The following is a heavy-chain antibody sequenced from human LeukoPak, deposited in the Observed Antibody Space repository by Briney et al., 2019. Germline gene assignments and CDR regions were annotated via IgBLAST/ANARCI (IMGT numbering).Heavy chain of an antibody. Sequence: GRSLRLSCAASGFTFDDYAMHWVRQAPGKGLEWVSGISWNSGSIGYADSVKGRFTISRDNAKNSLYLQMNSPRAEDTALYYCAKDIGYSSSSACFDYWGQGTLVTVSS. D-gene: IGHD6-6*01. CDR2: ISWNSGSI. CDR3: AKDIGYSSSSACFDY. J-gene: IGHJ4*02. CDR1: GFTFDDYA. V-gene: IGHV3-9*01.